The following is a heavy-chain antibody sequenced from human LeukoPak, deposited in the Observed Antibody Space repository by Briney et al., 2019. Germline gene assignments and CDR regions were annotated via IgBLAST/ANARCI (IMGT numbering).Heavy chain of an antibody. CDR1: GFTFSSYS. J-gene: IGHJ4*02. V-gene: IGHV3-21*01. CDR2: ISSSSSYI. Sequence: GGSLRLSCAASGFTFSSYSMNWVRQAPGKGLEWVSSISSSSSYIYYADSVKGRFTISRDNAKNSLYLQTNSLRAEDTAVYYCARDPSGWYFDYWGQGTLVTVSS. D-gene: IGHD6-19*01. CDR3: ARDPSGWYFDY.